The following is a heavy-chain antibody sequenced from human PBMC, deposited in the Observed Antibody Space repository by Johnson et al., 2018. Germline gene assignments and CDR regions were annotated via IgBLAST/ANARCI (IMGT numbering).Heavy chain of an antibody. V-gene: IGHV3-30*18. J-gene: IGHJ6*03. CDR3: AKDSRDYYYYYMDV. CDR2: ISHDGSNK. CDR1: EFTFSTYG. Sequence: VQLLESGGGVVQPGRSLRLSCAASEFTFSTYGMHWVRQAPGKGLEWVAVISHDGSNKYYADSVKGRITISRDNSKNTLYLQMNSLRAGDTAVYYWAKDSRDYYYYYMDVWGKGTTVTVAS.